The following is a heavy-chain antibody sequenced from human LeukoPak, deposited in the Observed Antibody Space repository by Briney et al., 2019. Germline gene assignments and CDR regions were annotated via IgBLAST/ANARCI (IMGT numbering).Heavy chain of an antibody. J-gene: IGHJ6*03. D-gene: IGHD4-11*01. CDR1: GGSISSYY. Sequence: SETLSLTCTVSGGSISSYYWSWIRQPPGKGLEWIGYIYYSGSTNYNPSLKSRVTISVDTSKNQFSLKLSSVIAADTAVYYCASGAYSYYYMDVWGKGTTVTISS. CDR2: IYYSGST. CDR3: ASGAYSYYYMDV. V-gene: IGHV4-59*01.